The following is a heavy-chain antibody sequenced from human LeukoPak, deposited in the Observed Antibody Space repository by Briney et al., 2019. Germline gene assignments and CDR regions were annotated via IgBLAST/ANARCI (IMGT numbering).Heavy chain of an antibody. D-gene: IGHD4-17*01. CDR2: IYPGDSDT. Sequence: GESLKISCETSGYNFLTFWIAWVRQMPGKGLEWMGVIYPGDSDTRYSPSFQGQVSISVDTSLSTAYLQWRSLRASDTAMYYCARLLDYDSTYYDMDVWGIGTSVIVS. CDR1: GYNFLTFW. J-gene: IGHJ6*03. CDR3: ARLLDYDSTYYDMDV. V-gene: IGHV5-51*01.